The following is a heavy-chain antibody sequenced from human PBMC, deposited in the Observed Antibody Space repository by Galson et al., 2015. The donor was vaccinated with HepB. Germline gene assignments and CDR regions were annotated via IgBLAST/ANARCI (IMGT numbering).Heavy chain of an antibody. Sequence: SLRLSCAASGFTFSSYWVSWVRQAPGKGLEWVANIKQDGSEKYYVDSVKGRFTISRDNAKNSLYLQMNSLRADDTAVYYCARDWGNDYGDYEAPFGYWGQGTLVTVSS. V-gene: IGHV3-7*01. CDR2: IKQDGSEK. J-gene: IGHJ4*02. CDR1: GFTFSSYW. CDR3: ARDWGNDYGDYEAPFGY. D-gene: IGHD4-17*01.